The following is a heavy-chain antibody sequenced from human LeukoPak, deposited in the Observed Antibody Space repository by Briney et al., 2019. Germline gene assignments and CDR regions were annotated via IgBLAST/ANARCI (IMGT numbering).Heavy chain of an antibody. CDR3: ARVVYFDWFNLDY. CDR1: GYTFTGYY. D-gene: IGHD3-9*01. Sequence: ASVKVSCKASGYTFTGYYMHWVRQAPGQGLEWMGWINPNSGGTNYAQKFQGRVTMTRDTSISTAYMELSRLRSDDTAVYYCARVVYFDWFNLDYWGQGTLVTVSS. J-gene: IGHJ4*02. CDR2: INPNSGGT. V-gene: IGHV1-2*02.